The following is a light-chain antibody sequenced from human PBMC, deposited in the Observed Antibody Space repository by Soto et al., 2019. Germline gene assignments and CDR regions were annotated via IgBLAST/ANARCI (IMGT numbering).Light chain of an antibody. CDR1: QSISSW. Sequence: DIQMTQSPSTLSASVVDRVTITWRASQSISSWLAWYQQKPGKAPKLLIYKASSLESGVPSRFSGSGSGTEFTLTISSLQPDDFATYYCQQYNSYSGTFGQGTKVDIK. J-gene: IGKJ1*01. CDR3: QQYNSYSGT. V-gene: IGKV1-5*03. CDR2: KAS.